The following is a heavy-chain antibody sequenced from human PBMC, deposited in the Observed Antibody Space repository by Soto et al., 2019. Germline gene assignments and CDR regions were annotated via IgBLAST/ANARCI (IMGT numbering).Heavy chain of an antibody. CDR3: ARLKVLGLRSSGYDTDDYYYYYGMDV. Sequence: PGESLKISCKGSGYSFTSYWIGWVRQMPGKGLEWMGIIYPGDSDTRYSPSFQGQVTISADKSISTAYLQWSSLKASDTAMYYCARLKVLGLRSSGYDTDDYYYYYGMDVWGQAPTVTLSS. V-gene: IGHV5-51*01. J-gene: IGHJ6*02. CDR1: GYSFTSYW. CDR2: IYPGDSDT. D-gene: IGHD5-12*01.